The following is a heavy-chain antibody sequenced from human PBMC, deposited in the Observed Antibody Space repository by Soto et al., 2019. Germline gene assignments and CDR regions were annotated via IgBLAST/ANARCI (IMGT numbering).Heavy chain of an antibody. J-gene: IGHJ4*02. Sequence: GESLKISCAASGFTFSSYSMNWVRQAPGKGLEWVSSISSSSSYIYYADSVKGRFTISRDNAKNSLYLQMNSLRAEDTAVYYCATPTRGYWGQGTLVTVSS. CDR1: GFTFSSYS. D-gene: IGHD3-10*01. V-gene: IGHV3-21*01. CDR2: ISSSSSYI. CDR3: ATPTRGY.